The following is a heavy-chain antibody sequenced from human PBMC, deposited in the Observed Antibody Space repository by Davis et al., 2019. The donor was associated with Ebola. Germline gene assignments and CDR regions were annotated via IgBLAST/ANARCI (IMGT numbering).Heavy chain of an antibody. D-gene: IGHD1-26*01. Sequence: GGSLRLSCAASGFAFSNFALNWVRQSPGRGLEWVANIKQDGSAKFYVDSVKGRLTISRDNAKNSLYLQMNSLRAEDTAVYYCARFYSGNYFDYWGQGTLVTVSS. CDR1: GFAFSNFA. CDR3: ARFYSGNYFDY. J-gene: IGHJ4*02. V-gene: IGHV3-7*01. CDR2: IKQDGSAK.